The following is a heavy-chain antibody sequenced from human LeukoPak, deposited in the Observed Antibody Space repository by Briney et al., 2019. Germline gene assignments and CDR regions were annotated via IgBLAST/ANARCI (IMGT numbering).Heavy chain of an antibody. J-gene: IGHJ2*01. V-gene: IGHV3-9*01. CDR3: TRRAARWQFNL. CDR1: GFNFDDYA. CDR2: INWKTGNG. D-gene: IGHD5-24*01. Sequence: GGSLRLSCAVSGFNFDDYAMHWVRQAPGRGLEWVSGINWKTGNGIYADSVKGRFTISRDNARNSLYLQMSSLRAEDTALYYCTRRAARWQFNLWGRGTLLTVSS.